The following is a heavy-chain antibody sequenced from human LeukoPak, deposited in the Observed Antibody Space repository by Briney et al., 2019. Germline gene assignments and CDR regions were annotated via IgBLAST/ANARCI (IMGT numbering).Heavy chain of an antibody. Sequence: KPSETLSLTCTVSGGSISSSSYYWGWIRQPPGKGLEWIGEINHSGSTNYNPSLKSRVTISVDTSKNQFSLKLSSVTAADTAVYYCARGSVNFDIWGQGTMVTVSS. V-gene: IGHV4-39*07. CDR2: INHSGST. CDR1: GGSISSSSYY. J-gene: IGHJ3*02. CDR3: ARGSVNFDI.